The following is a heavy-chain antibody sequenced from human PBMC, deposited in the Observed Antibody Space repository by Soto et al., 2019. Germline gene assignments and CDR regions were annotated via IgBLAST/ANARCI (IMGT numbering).Heavy chain of an antibody. CDR3: TTDGSFGGVVVAFHL. D-gene: IGHD3-10*01. CDR1: GFSFRDAW. CDR2: IKSRAAGGAI. V-gene: IGHV3-15*07. Sequence: EVQMVESGGGLVKPGGSLRLSCALSGFSFRDAWMNWFRQAPGKGLEWVGRIKSRAAGGAIDYAAPVKDRFTISRDDSEDTLYLQINSLKTEDTAMYYCTTDGSFGGVVVAFHLWGQGTMLSVSS. J-gene: IGHJ3*01.